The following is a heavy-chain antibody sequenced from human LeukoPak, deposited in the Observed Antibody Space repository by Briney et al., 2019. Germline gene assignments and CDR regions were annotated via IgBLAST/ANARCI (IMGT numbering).Heavy chain of an antibody. CDR1: SGSIFSSNW. CDR2: INHSGST. Sequence: PSGTLSLTCAVSSGSIFSSNWWSWVRQPPGKGLEWIGEINHSGSTNYNPSLKSRVTISVDTSKNQFSLKLSSVTAADTAVYYCARRLVQGVRVYYMDVWGKGTTVTISS. J-gene: IGHJ6*03. CDR3: ARRLVQGVRVYYMDV. V-gene: IGHV4-4*02. D-gene: IGHD3-10*01.